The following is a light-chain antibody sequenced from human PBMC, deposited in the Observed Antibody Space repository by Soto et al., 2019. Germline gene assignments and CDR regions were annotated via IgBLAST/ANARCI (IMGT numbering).Light chain of an antibody. Sequence: QSALTQPAAVSGAPVQSITISCTGTSSDVGGSNYVSWYQQHPGKAPKLMIYDVRSRPSGISNRFSGSKSGNTASLTISGLQAEDEAEYYCSSDTSSGTRYVFGTGTKVTVL. CDR2: DVR. CDR1: SSDVGGSNY. CDR3: SSDTSSGTRYV. V-gene: IGLV2-14*01. J-gene: IGLJ1*01.